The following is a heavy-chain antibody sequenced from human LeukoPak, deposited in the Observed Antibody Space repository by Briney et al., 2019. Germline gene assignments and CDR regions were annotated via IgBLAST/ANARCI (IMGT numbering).Heavy chain of an antibody. CDR3: ARDLSGVTGYTYGRGIDY. J-gene: IGHJ4*02. CDR1: GFTFSSHR. Sequence: GGSLRLSCAASGFTFSSHRVSWVRQAPGKGLEWVANIKKDGSEKYYVDSVKGRFTISRDNAKTSLYLQMNSLRAEDTAVYYCARDLSGVTGYTYGRGIDYWGQGTLVTASS. D-gene: IGHD5-18*01. CDR2: IKKDGSEK. V-gene: IGHV3-7*01.